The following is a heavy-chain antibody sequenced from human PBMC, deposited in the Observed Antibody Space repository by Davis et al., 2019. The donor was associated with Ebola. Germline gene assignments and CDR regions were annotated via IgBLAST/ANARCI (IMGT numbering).Heavy chain of an antibody. CDR3: TSSTVTQGTPDDY. CDR2: IKQDGSEK. CDR1: GFTFSSYW. V-gene: IGHV3-7*03. Sequence: PGGSLRLSCAASGFTFSSYWMSWVRQAPGKGLEWVANIKQDGSEKYYVDSVKGRFTISRDDSKNTAYLQMNSLKTEDTAVYYCTSSTVTQGTPDDYWGQGTLVTVSS. J-gene: IGHJ4*02. D-gene: IGHD4-17*01.